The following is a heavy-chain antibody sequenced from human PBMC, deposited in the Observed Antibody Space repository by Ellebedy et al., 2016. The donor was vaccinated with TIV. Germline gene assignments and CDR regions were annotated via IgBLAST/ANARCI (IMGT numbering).Heavy chain of an antibody. D-gene: IGHD1-26*01. CDR3: ARDGNSVGGTYWYFDL. J-gene: IGHJ2*01. V-gene: IGHV3-48*02. Sequence: GESLKISCAATGFTFSSYSMNWVRQAPGKGLEWVSYISSGITTTYYADSVKGRFTISRDNAKNSLYLQMNSLGDEDTAVYYCARDGNSVGGTYWYFDLWGRGTLVTVSA. CDR1: GFTFSSYS. CDR2: ISSGITTT.